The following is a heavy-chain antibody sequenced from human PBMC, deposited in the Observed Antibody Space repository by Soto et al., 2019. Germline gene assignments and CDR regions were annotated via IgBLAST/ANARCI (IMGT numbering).Heavy chain of an antibody. J-gene: IGHJ4*02. Sequence: QVQLVQSGAEVKKPGSSVKVSCKASGGTFSSYAISWVRQAPGQGLEWMGGIIPIFGTANYAQKFQGRVTITADESTSTAYMELSRLRSEDTAVYYCARGDDSSGYYYSNYFDYWGQGTLVTVSS. CDR2: IIPIFGTA. V-gene: IGHV1-69*01. D-gene: IGHD3-22*01. CDR1: GGTFSSYA. CDR3: ARGDDSSGYYYSNYFDY.